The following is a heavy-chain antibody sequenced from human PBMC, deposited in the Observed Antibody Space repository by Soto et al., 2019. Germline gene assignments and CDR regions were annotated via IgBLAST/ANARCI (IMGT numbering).Heavy chain of an antibody. CDR3: ARTTTTKSRDY. CDR2: ISVTGSGT. CDR1: GFTFSSYD. J-gene: IGHJ4*02. Sequence: EVQLLESGGGLVQPGGSLGLSCAASGFTFSSYDMSWVRQAPGKGLEYVSSISVTGSGTYYADSAKGRFTISRDNSKNPLYLQMNSLRVEDTAVYYCARTTTTKSRDYWGQGTLVTVS. V-gene: IGHV3-23*01. D-gene: IGHD4-17*01.